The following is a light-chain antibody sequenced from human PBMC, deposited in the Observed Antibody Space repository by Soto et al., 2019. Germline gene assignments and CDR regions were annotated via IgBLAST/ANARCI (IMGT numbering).Light chain of an antibody. CDR1: TGAVTSGHY. V-gene: IGLV7-46*01. CDR3: LLSYDGARRV. CDR2: DTS. Sequence: QAVVTQEPSLTVSPGGTVTLTCASSTGAVTSGHYPYWFQQKPGQAPRTLIYDTSNKHSWTPARFSGSLLGGKPALTLSGAQPEDEAEYFCLLSYDGARRVFGGGTKLTVL. J-gene: IGLJ2*01.